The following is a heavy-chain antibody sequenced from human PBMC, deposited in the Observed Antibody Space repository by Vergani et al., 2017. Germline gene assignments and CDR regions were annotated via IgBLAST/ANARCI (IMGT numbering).Heavy chain of an antibody. CDR1: GYTFTGYY. J-gene: IGHJ6*03. Sequence: QVQLVQSGAEVKKPGASVKVSCKASGYTFTGYYMHWVRQAPGQGLEWMGWINPNSGVTNYAPQFQGWVTMTRDTSISTAYMELSRLRSDDTAVYYCARAYGDHLDYCYMDVWGKGTTVTVSS. CDR2: INPNSGVT. V-gene: IGHV1-2*04. CDR3: ARAYGDHLDYCYMDV. D-gene: IGHD4-17*01.